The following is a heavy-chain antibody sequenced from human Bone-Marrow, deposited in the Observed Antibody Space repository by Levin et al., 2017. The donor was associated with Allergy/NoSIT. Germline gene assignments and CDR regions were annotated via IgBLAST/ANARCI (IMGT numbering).Heavy chain of an antibody. V-gene: IGHV3-30*02. Sequence: PGGSLRLSCAASGFTFSTYGVHWVRQAPGKGLEWVALIGYDVSYRYYADSVKGRFTFSRDNSKNTLYLQMNSLRAEDTAVYYCAKDGDYWGDNYYMDVWGKGTTVIVSS. CDR3: AKDGDYWGDNYYMDV. D-gene: IGHD3-3*01. CDR1: GFTFSTYG. CDR2: IGYDVSYR. J-gene: IGHJ6*03.